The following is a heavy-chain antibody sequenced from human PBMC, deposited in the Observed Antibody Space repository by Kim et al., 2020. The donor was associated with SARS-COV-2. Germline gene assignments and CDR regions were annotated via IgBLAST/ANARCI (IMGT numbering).Heavy chain of an antibody. V-gene: IGHV4-59*08. CDR3: ARHARDYGWYYFDY. Sequence: NPPLQRRVTISVDTSKDQFSLKLSSVTAADTAVYYCARHARDYGWYYFDYWGQGTLVTVSS. J-gene: IGHJ4*02. D-gene: IGHD4-17*01.